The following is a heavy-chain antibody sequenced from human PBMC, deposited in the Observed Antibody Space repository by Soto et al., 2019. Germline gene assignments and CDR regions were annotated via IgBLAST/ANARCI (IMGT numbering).Heavy chain of an antibody. CDR3: AKMGYYNDGSFDS. CDR2: ISWNSGTI. J-gene: IGHJ4*02. Sequence: SLRLSCVASGFTFENFAMHWVRQAPGKGLEWVSGISWNSGTIDYADSVKGRFTISRDNAKNSLYLQMDSLRVEDTALYYCAKMGYYNDGSFDSWGQGMQVTVSS. D-gene: IGHD3-22*01. CDR1: GFTFENFA. V-gene: IGHV3-9*01.